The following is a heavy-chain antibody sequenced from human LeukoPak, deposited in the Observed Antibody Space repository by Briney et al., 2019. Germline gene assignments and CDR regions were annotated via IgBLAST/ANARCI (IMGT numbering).Heavy chain of an antibody. J-gene: IGHJ4*02. CDR1: GFTVSSYA. V-gene: IGHV3-23*01. CDR3: AKDSYDSSGSRYDY. D-gene: IGHD3-22*01. CDR2: ISDSGGST. Sequence: GGSLRLSCAASGFTVSSYAMSWVRQAPGKGLEWVSTISDSGGSTYYAGSVKGRFTISRDNSKNMLYLQMNRLRAEDTAVYYCAKDSYDSSGSRYDYWGQGTLVTVSS.